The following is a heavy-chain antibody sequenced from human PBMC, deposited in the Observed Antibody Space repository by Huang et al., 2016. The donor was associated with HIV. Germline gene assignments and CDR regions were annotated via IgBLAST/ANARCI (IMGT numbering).Heavy chain of an antibody. D-gene: IGHD3-10*01. V-gene: IGHV3-21*01. J-gene: IGHJ5*02. CDR2: ISASSSFK. CDR3: VRENYGSGSTLHWFDP. CDR1: GFSFDSFA. Sequence: DVQLVESGGGLVKPGGSLRLSCAASGFSFDSFAMHWVRKAPGKGLGWGVSISASSSFKDYAVSLTVRVTVSRDNAKNSLYLQMNSLRPEDTAVYYCVRENYGSGSTLHWFDPWGQGTLVTVSS.